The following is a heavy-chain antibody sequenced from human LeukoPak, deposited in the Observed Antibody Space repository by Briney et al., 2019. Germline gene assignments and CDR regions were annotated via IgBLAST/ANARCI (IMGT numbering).Heavy chain of an antibody. CDR2: INPNSGGT. CDR3: ARVVGTMVRGGTYNWFDP. D-gene: IGHD3-10*01. V-gene: IGHV1-2*02. CDR1: GYTFTSYY. J-gene: IGHJ5*02. Sequence: ASVKVSCKASGYTFTSYYMHWVRQAPGQGLEWMGWINPNSGGTNYAQKFQGRVTMTRDTSISTAYMELSRLRSDDTAVYYCARVVGTMVRGGTYNWFDPWGQGTLVTVSS.